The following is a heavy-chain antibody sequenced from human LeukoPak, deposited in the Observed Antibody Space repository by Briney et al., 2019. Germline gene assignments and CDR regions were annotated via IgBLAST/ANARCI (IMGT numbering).Heavy chain of an antibody. V-gene: IGHV4-59*01. Sequence: TSETLSPTCTVSGGSISSYYWNWIRQPPGKGLEWIGYIYYSGSTNYNPSLKSRVTISVDTSKNQFSLKLSSVTAADTAVYYCARGADSSGYYSIFCFDYWGQGTLVTVSS. J-gene: IGHJ4*02. D-gene: IGHD3-22*01. CDR1: GGSISSYY. CDR3: ARGADSSGYYSIFCFDY. CDR2: IYYSGST.